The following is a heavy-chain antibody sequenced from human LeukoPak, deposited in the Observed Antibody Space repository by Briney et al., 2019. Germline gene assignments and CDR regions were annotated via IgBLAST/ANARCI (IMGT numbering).Heavy chain of an antibody. Sequence: SVKVSCKASGGTFSSYSISCVRQAPGQGLEWMGRIIPILGIANYAQKFQGRVTITADKSTSTAYMQLSSLRSEDTAVYYCARATGIGGIEVAGMDVWGQGTTVTVSS. CDR1: GGTFSSYS. J-gene: IGHJ6*02. CDR2: IIPILGIA. D-gene: IGHD6-19*01. V-gene: IGHV1-69*04. CDR3: ARATGIGGIEVAGMDV.